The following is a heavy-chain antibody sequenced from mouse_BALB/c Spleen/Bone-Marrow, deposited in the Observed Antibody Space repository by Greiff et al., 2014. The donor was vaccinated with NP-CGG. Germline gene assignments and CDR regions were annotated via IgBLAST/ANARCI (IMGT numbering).Heavy chain of an antibody. CDR3: TPHPFDY. CDR1: GFTFSDTW. CDR2: IRTKADDYAT. V-gene: IGHV6-6*01. J-gene: IGHJ2*01. Sequence: EVQAVEIGGGLGQPGGSMKLSCAASGFTFSDTWLDWVRQSPEKGLEWVAEIRTKADDYATYYAESVKGRFTISREDSIRTVYLQMSSLTAEDTGIYYCTPHPFDYWGQSTPLTVSP.